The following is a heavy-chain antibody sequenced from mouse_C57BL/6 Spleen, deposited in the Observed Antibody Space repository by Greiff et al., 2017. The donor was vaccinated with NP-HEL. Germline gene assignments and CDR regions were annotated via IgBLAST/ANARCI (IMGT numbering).Heavy chain of an antibody. Sequence: VQLQQSGPELVKPGASVKISCKASGYAFSSSWMNWVKQRPGKGLEWIGRIYPGDGDTNYNGKFKGKATLTADKSSSTAYMQLSSLTSEDSAVYFCARDRDYYGSSDYFDYWGQGTTLTVSS. CDR1: GYAFSSSW. J-gene: IGHJ2*01. CDR2: IYPGDGDT. D-gene: IGHD1-1*01. CDR3: ARDRDYYGSSDYFDY. V-gene: IGHV1-82*01.